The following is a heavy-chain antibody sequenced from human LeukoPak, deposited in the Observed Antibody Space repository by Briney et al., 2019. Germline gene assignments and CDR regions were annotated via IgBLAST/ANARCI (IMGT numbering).Heavy chain of an antibody. CDR3: ARDLAAPGDDAFDI. CDR1: GGSISSSSYY. J-gene: IGHJ3*02. V-gene: IGHV4-39*07. Sequence: SEILSLTCTVSGGSISSSSYYWGWIRQPPGKGLEWIGSMYYSGNTYYNPSLKSRVTISVDTSKNQFSLKLSSVTAADTAVYYCARDLAAPGDDAFDIWGQGTMVTVSS. CDR2: MYYSGNT.